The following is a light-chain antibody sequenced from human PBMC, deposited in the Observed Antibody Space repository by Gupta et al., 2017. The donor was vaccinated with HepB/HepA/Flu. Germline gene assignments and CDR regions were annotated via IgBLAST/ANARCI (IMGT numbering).Light chain of an antibody. Sequence: QSVLTQPPSVSAAPGQKLTISCSGSSSNIGHNYVSWYQQLPGTAPKLLIYDNNKRPSGSPDRFSGSKSGTSATLGITGLQTGDEADYYCGTWDSSLNAWVVFGGGTKLTVL. CDR2: DNN. CDR3: GTWDSSLNAWVV. V-gene: IGLV1-51*01. J-gene: IGLJ2*01. CDR1: SSNIGHNY.